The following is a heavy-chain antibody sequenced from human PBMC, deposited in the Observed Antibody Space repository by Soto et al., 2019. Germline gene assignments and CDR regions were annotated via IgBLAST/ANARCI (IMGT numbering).Heavy chain of an antibody. V-gene: IGHV4-59*01. CDR2: IYYSGST. CDR1: GGSISSYY. J-gene: IGHJ5*02. D-gene: IGHD3-3*01. Sequence: SETLSLICTVSGGSISSYYWSWIRQPPGKGLEWIGYIYYSGSTNYNPSLKSRVTISVDTSKNQFSLKLSSVTAADTAVYYCARGFTIFGVGYPPSWFAPWGQGTLVTVSS. CDR3: ARGFTIFGVGYPPSWFAP.